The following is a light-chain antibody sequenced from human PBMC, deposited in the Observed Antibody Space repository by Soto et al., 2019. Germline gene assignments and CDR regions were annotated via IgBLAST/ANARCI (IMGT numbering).Light chain of an antibody. Sequence: EVVMTQSPATLSVSPGERATLSCRASQSVGSKLAWYQQKPGQAPRLLIFDAFTRATGIPARFSGSGSGTEFTLFISSLQSEDFAVYCCQQYNKWPPLTFGGGTKVEI. CDR3: QQYNKWPPLT. J-gene: IGKJ4*01. CDR1: QSVGSK. CDR2: DAF. V-gene: IGKV3-15*01.